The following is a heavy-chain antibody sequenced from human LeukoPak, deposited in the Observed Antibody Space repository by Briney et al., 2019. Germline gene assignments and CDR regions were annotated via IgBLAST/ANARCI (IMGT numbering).Heavy chain of an antibody. V-gene: IGHV3-33*01. CDR2: IWYDGSNK. D-gene: IGHD5-24*01. J-gene: IGHJ5*02. CDR1: GYTFGSYG. Sequence: GGSLRLSCAASGYTFGSYGMHWVRQAPGKGLEWVAVIWYDGSNKYYADSVKGRFTISRDNSKNTLDLQMNSLRAADTAVYYCARDGLRGNNWFDPWGQGTLVTVSS. CDR3: ARDGLRGNNWFDP.